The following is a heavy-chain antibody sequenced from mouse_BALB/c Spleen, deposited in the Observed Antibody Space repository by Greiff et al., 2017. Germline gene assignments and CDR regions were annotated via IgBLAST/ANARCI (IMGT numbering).Heavy chain of an antibody. CDR2: IDTSDSYT. J-gene: IGHJ2*01. Sequence: QVQLKQPGAELVMPGASVKMSCKASGYTFTDYWMHWVKQRPGQGLEWIGAIDTSDSYTSYNQKFKGKATLTVDESSSTAYMQLSSLTSEDSAVYYCARLEGAFDYWGQGTTLTVSS. CDR1: GYTFTDYW. CDR3: ARLEGAFDY. V-gene: IGHV1-69*01.